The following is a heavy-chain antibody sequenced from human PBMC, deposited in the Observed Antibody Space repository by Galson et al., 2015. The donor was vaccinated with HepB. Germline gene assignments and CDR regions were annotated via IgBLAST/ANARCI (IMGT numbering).Heavy chain of an antibody. CDR1: GYTFTSYY. Sequence: SVKVSCKASGYTFTSYYMHWVRQAPGQGLEWMGIINPSGGSTSYAQKFQGRVTMTRDTSTSTVYMELSSLRSEDTAVYYCARAFSVVTPTEEVDYWGQGTLVTVSS. J-gene: IGHJ4*02. D-gene: IGHD4-23*01. CDR2: INPSGGST. CDR3: ARAFSVVTPTEEVDY. V-gene: IGHV1-46*03.